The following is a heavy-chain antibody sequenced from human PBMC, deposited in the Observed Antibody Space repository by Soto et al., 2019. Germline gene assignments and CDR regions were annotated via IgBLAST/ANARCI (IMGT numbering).Heavy chain of an antibody. CDR3: AKDIRAAAYYFDY. CDR2: ISYDGSNK. V-gene: IGHV3-30*18. Sequence: VQLVESGGGVVQPGRSLRLSCAASGFTFSSYGMHWVRQAPGKGLEWVAVISYDGSNKYYADSVKGRFTISRDNSKNTLYLQMNSLRAEDTAVYYCAKDIRAAAYYFDYWGQGTLVTVSS. J-gene: IGHJ4*02. D-gene: IGHD6-13*01. CDR1: GFTFSSYG.